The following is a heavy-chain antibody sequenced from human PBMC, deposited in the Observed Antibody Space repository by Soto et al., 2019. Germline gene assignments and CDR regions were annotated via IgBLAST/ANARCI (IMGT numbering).Heavy chain of an antibody. Sequence: GGSPRLSCAASGFTFSSYSMNWVRQAPGKGLEWVSSISSSSSYIYYADSVKGRFTISRDNAKNSLYLQMNSLRAEDTAVYYCAREDGDYIWGSYRYTRVRKRNDYWGQGTLVTVSS. V-gene: IGHV3-21*01. CDR2: ISSSSSYI. J-gene: IGHJ4*02. D-gene: IGHD3-16*02. CDR3: AREDGDYIWGSYRYTRVRKRNDY. CDR1: GFTFSSYS.